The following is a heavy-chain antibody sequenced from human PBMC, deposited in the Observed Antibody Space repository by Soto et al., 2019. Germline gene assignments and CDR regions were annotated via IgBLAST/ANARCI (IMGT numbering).Heavy chain of an antibody. CDR2: ISSSSSTI. Sequence: EVQLVESGGGLVQPGGSLRLSCAASGFTFCSYSMNWVRQAPGKGLEWVSYISSSSSTIYYADSVKGRFTISRDNAKNSLYLQMNSLRDEDTAVYYCARGEGDYVWGSYRTYNWFDPWGQGTLVTVSS. CDR3: ARGEGDYVWGSYRTYNWFDP. J-gene: IGHJ5*02. CDR1: GFTFCSYS. V-gene: IGHV3-48*02. D-gene: IGHD3-16*02.